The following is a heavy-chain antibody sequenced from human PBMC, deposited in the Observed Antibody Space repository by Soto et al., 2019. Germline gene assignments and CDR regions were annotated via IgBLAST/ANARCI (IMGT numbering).Heavy chain of an antibody. CDR2: VYYRGRS. D-gene: IGHD1-1*01. V-gene: IGHV4-39*01. CDR3: LCLQTSGLPQAYLDY. CDR1: GGSVSNSNYY. J-gene: IGHJ4*02. Sequence: SQTLSVTHTVSGGSVSNSNYYWGWIRQSPGKGLEWIGSVYYRGRSYSKASVKSRVTISVDTSKNQFSLNLHSVTASDTAFYYRLCLQTSGLPQAYLDYPTRGALDLGSS.